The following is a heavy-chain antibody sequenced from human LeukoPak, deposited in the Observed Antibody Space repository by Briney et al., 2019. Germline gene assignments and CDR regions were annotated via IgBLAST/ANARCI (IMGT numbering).Heavy chain of an antibody. CDR3: AELGITMIGGV. V-gene: IGHV3-48*03. CDR2: ISSSGSTI. D-gene: IGHD3-10*02. Sequence: PGGSLRLSCAASGFSFSSYEMNWVRQAPGKGLEWVSYISSSGSTIYYADSVKGRFTISRDNAKNSLYLQMDSLRAEDTAVYYCAELGITMIGGVWGKGTTVTISS. CDR1: GFSFSSYE. J-gene: IGHJ6*04.